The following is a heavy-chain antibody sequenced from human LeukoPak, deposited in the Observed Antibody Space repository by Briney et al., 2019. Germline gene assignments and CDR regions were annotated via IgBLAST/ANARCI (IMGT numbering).Heavy chain of an antibody. V-gene: IGHV4-38-2*02. CDR2: IYHSGST. CDR1: GYSISSGYY. J-gene: IGHJ6*03. D-gene: IGHD3-22*01. CDR3: TRGSIAYYYMDV. Sequence: PSETLSLICTVSGYSISSGYYWGWIRQPPGKGLEWIGSIYHSGSTYYNPSLKSRVTISVDTSKNQFSLKLSSVTAADTAVYYCTRGSIAYYYMDVWGKGTTVTISS.